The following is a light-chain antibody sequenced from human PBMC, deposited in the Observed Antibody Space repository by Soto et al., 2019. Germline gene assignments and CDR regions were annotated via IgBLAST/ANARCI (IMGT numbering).Light chain of an antibody. CDR1: SSDVGGYDF. CDR3: SSYTSDWGV. V-gene: IGLV2-14*01. CDR2: EVR. Sequence: QSVLTQPASVSGSVGQSITISCTGTSSDVGGYDFVSWYQHHPGKAPKLIIYEVRTRPSGVSDRFSGSKSGNTASLTISGLQAEDEADYYCSSYTSDWGVFGTGTKVTVL. J-gene: IGLJ1*01.